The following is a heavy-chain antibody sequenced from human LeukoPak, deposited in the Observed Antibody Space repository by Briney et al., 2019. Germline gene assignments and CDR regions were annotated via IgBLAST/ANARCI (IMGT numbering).Heavy chain of an antibody. Sequence: TGGSLRLSCAASGFTDSSNYMSWVRQAPGKGLEWVSVIYSGGSTYYADSVKGRFTISRDNSKNTLYLQMNSLRAEDTAVYYCARENRHYDILTGYYSSSAFDIWGQGTMVTVSS. J-gene: IGHJ3*02. CDR3: ARENRHYDILTGYYSSSAFDI. V-gene: IGHV3-53*01. CDR1: GFTDSSNY. D-gene: IGHD3-9*01. CDR2: IYSGGST.